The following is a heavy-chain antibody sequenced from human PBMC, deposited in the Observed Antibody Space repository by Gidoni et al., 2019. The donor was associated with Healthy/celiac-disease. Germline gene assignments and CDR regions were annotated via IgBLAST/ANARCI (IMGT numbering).Heavy chain of an antibody. CDR3: ARGLRRDGYNPFDY. CDR2: INHSGST. D-gene: IGHD3-16*01. V-gene: IGHV4-34*01. J-gene: IGHJ4*02. CDR1: GGSFSGYY. Sequence: QVQLQQWGAGLLKHSETMSLTCAVYGGSFSGYYWSWIRQPPGKGLEWIGEINHSGSTNYNPSLKMRVTISVDTSKNQFSLKLSSVTAADTAVYYCARGLRRDGYNPFDYWGQGTLVTVSS.